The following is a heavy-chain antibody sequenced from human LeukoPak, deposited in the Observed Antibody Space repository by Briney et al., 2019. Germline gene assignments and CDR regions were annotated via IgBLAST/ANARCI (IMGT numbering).Heavy chain of an antibody. Sequence: GGSLRLSCAASGFTFSSYDMHWVRQATGKGLEWVSAIGTAGDTYYPGSVKGRFTISRENAKNSLYLQMNSLRAGDTAVYYCARKGYDFWSGYWAFDYWGQGTLVTVSS. J-gene: IGHJ4*02. V-gene: IGHV3-13*01. D-gene: IGHD3-3*01. CDR2: IGTAGDT. CDR3: ARKGYDFWSGYWAFDY. CDR1: GFTFSSYD.